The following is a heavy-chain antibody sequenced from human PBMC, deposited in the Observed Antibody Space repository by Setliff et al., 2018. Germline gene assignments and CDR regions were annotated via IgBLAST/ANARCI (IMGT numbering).Heavy chain of an antibody. Sequence: GASVKVSCKASGYTFTSYGFSWVRQAPGQGLEWMGWISVYNGKTKYAQKFQGRVTMTTDTSTRTAYMEVTSLRSDDTAVYYCARGTLWFGEPYYGMDVWGQGTTVTVSS. V-gene: IGHV1-18*01. CDR3: ARGTLWFGEPYYGMDV. CDR2: ISVYNGKT. D-gene: IGHD3-10*01. J-gene: IGHJ6*02. CDR1: GYTFTSYG.